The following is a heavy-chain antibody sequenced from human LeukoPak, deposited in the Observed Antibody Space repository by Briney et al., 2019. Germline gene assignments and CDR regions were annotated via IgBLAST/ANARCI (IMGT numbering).Heavy chain of an antibody. D-gene: IGHD1-26*01. CDR2: IRYDGDDK. CDR1: GFTSRSYG. Sequence: PGGSLRLSCAASGFTSRSYGMHWVRQAPGKGLEWVAFIRYDGDDKYYADSVKGRFTISRDNAKNSLYLQMNSLRAEDTAVYYCARQWELRGAFDIWGQGTMVTVSS. V-gene: IGHV3-30*02. CDR3: ARQWELRGAFDI. J-gene: IGHJ3*02.